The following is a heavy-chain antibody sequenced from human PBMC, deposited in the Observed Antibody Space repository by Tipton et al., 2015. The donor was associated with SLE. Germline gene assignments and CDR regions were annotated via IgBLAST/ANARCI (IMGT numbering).Heavy chain of an antibody. J-gene: IGHJ4*02. V-gene: IGHV4-39*01. D-gene: IGHD1-26*01. Sequence: TLSLTCTVSGDSISNSNYYWGWIRQSPEMGLEWIGNIYYSGSTYYNPSLKSRVIISVDTSKNQFSLKLSSVTAADTAVYYCARLAAGAKTFDYWGQGTLVTVSS. CDR3: ARLAAGAKTFDY. CDR2: IYYSGST. CDR1: GDSISNSNYY.